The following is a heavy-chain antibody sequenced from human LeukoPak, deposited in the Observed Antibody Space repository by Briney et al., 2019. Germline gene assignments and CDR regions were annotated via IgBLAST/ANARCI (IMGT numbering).Heavy chain of an antibody. CDR1: GGSFSGYY. D-gene: IGHD2-2*01. J-gene: IGHJ5*02. Sequence: SETLSLTCAVYGGSFSGYYWSWIRQPPGKGLEWIGEINHSGSTNYNPSLKSRVTISVDTSKNQFSLKVSSVTAADTAVYYCARGLVPAAPQYNWFDPWGQEPWSPSPQ. CDR2: INHSGST. CDR3: ARGLVPAAPQYNWFDP. V-gene: IGHV4-34*01.